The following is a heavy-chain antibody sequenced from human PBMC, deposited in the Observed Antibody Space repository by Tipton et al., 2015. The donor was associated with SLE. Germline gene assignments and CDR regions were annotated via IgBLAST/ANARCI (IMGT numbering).Heavy chain of an antibody. D-gene: IGHD1-26*01. CDR3: VKGGERPDY. J-gene: IGHJ4*02. V-gene: IGHV3-11*04. CDR1: GFTFSDYY. Sequence: SLRLSCAASGFTFSDYYMSWIRQAPGKGLEWLSYIDSSGTTIFYADSVKGRFTISRDNDGNSLYLQMNTLRVEDTAVYYCVKGGERPDYWGQGTLVTVSS. CDR2: IDSSGTTI.